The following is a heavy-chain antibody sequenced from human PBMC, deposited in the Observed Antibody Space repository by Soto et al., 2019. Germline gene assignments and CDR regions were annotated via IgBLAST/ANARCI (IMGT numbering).Heavy chain of an antibody. J-gene: IGHJ4*02. CDR3: ARDGRFLEWLLVGFDY. Sequence: ASVKVSCKASGYTFTSYAMHWVRQAPGQRLEWMGWINAGNGNTKYSQKFQGRVTITRDTSASTAYMELSSLRSEDTAVYYCARDGRFLEWLLVGFDYWGQGTLVTVSS. CDR2: INAGNGNT. V-gene: IGHV1-3*01. D-gene: IGHD3-3*01. CDR1: GYTFTSYA.